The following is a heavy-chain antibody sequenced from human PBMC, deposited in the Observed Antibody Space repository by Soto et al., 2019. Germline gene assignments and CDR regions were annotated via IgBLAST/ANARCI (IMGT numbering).Heavy chain of an antibody. D-gene: IGHD2-2*02. CDR3: ASGIGYCSSTSCYTGLFDY. Sequence: ASVKVSCKASGYTFTGYYMHWVRQAPGQGLEWMGWINPNSGGTNYAQKFQGRVTITADESTSTAYMELSSLRSEDTAVYYCASGIGYCSSTSCYTGLFDYWGQGTLVTVSS. J-gene: IGHJ4*02. V-gene: IGHV1-2*02. CDR1: GYTFTGYY. CDR2: INPNSGGT.